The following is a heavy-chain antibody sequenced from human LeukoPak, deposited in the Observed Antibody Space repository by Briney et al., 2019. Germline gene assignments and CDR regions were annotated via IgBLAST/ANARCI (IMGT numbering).Heavy chain of an antibody. D-gene: IGHD1-26*01. J-gene: IGHJ4*02. Sequence: GGSLRLSCAASGFTFSSYAMHWVRQAPGKGLEWVAVISSDGSNKYYADSMKGRFTISRDNSKNTLYLQMNSLRGEDTAVYYCAKDFTGGGSYYGCFDYWGQGTLVTVSS. CDR3: AKDFTGGGSYYGCFDY. CDR1: GFTFSSYA. CDR2: ISSDGSNK. V-gene: IGHV3-30*04.